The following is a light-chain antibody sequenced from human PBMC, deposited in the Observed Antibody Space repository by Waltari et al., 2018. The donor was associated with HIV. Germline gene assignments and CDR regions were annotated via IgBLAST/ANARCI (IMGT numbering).Light chain of an antibody. CDR1: SSDVGGYNF. V-gene: IGLV2-14*01. CDR3: SSYASSHIYV. CDR2: EVR. Sequence: QSALTQPASVSGSPGPSITISCTGTSSDVGGYNFVSWYQHHPGKAPKLMIYEVRYRASGVSNRFSGSKSGNTASLTISGLQGADEADYYCSSYASSHIYVFGTGTKVTVL. J-gene: IGLJ1*01.